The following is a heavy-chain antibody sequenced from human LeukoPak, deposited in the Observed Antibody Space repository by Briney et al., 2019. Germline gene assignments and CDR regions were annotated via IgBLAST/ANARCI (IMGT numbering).Heavy chain of an antibody. CDR1: GYTFTSYG. Sequence: ASVKVSCKASGYTFTSYGISWVRQAPGQGLEWMGWISAYNGNTNYAQKLQGRVTMTTDTSTSTAYMELRSLRSDDTAVYYCARARGSGSYYSYYFDYWGQGTLVTVSS. J-gene: IGHJ4*02. CDR3: ARARGSGSYYSYYFDY. V-gene: IGHV1-18*01. D-gene: IGHD3-10*01. CDR2: ISAYNGNT.